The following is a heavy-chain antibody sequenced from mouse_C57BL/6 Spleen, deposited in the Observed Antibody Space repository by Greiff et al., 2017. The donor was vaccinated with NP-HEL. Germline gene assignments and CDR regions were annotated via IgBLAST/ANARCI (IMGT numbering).Heavy chain of an antibody. J-gene: IGHJ4*01. Sequence: EVQLVESGGGLVKPGGSLKLSCAASGFTFSDYGMHWVRQAPEKGLEWVAYISSGSSTIYYADTVKGRFTISRDNAKNTLFLQMTSLRSEDTAMYYCARCYGSSYVGYAMDYWGQGTSVTVSS. CDR1: GFTFSDYG. CDR3: ARCYGSSYVGYAMDY. V-gene: IGHV5-17*01. D-gene: IGHD1-1*01. CDR2: ISSGSSTI.